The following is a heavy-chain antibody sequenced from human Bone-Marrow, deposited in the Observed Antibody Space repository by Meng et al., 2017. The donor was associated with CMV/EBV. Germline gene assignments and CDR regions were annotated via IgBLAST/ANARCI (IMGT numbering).Heavy chain of an antibody. CDR3: ARQVDGYRVDY. J-gene: IGHJ4*02. CDR1: GGSISSYY. V-gene: IGHV4-59*03. CDR2: IYYSGSS. D-gene: IGHD5-24*01. Sequence: SETLSLTCTVSGGSISSYYWSWIRQPPGKGLEWIGYIYYSGSSNCNPSLKSRVTISVDTSKNQFSLKLNSVTAADTAVYYCARQVDGYRVDYWGQGTLVTVSS.